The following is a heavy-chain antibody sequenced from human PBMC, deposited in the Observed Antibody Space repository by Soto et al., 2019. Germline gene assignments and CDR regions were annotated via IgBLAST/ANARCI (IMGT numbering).Heavy chain of an antibody. Sequence: QVQLAESGGGVVQPGRSLRLSCAASGFTFSDYGMHWVRQAPGKGLEWVAAIWPDGGSKYYADSVKGRFAVSRDNSKNTLNLQMSGLRAEDTAMYYCARGGGHLWLLENWGQGTVVTVSS. CDR1: GFTFSDYG. CDR3: ARGGGHLWLLEN. J-gene: IGHJ4*02. D-gene: IGHD3-10*01. CDR2: IWPDGGSK. V-gene: IGHV3-33*01.